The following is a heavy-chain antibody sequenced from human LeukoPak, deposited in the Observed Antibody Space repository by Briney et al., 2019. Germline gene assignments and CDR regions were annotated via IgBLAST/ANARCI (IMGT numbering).Heavy chain of an antibody. V-gene: IGHV3-21*01. J-gene: IGHJ4*02. CDR2: ISSSTTCI. CDR3: ARVPGEMGATLAYLDY. Sequence: GGSLRLSCAASGFTFDSFSINWVRQAPGKGLEWVASISSSTTCIYYAGSVKGRFTISRDNAKNLVYLEMNSLRAEDTAVYYCARVPGEMGATLAYLDYWGQGTLVIVSS. CDR1: GFTFDSFS. D-gene: IGHD1-26*01.